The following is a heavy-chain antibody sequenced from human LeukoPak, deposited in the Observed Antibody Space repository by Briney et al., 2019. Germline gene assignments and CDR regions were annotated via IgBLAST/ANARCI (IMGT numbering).Heavy chain of an antibody. CDR2: INHSGST. D-gene: IGHD6-13*01. Sequence: PSETLSLTCVVYGGSFSGYYWSWIRQPPGKGLEWIGEINHSGSTNYNPSLKSRVTISVDTSKNQFSLKLSPVTAADTAVYYCARGGKQQLVRGGLRWFDPWGQGTLVTVSS. CDR3: ARGGKQQLVRGGLRWFDP. J-gene: IGHJ5*02. CDR1: GGSFSGYY. V-gene: IGHV4-34*01.